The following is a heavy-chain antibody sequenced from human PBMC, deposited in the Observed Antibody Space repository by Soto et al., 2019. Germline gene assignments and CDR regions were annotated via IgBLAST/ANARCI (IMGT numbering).Heavy chain of an antibody. D-gene: IGHD5-18*01. V-gene: IGHV1-69*06. J-gene: IGHJ4*02. CDR2: IIPIFGTA. CDR3: ARSQEWIQLWSAGAFDY. Sequence: QVQLVQSGAEVKKPGSSVKVSCKASGGTFSSYAISWVRQAPGQGLEWMGGIIPIFGTANYAQKFQGRVTITADKSTSTAYMELSSLRSEDTAVYYCARSQEWIQLWSAGAFDYWGQGTLVTVSS. CDR1: GGTFSSYA.